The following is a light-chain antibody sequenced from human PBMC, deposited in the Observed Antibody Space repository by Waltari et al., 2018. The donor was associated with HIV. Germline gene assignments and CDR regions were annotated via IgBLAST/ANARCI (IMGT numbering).Light chain of an antibody. CDR2: AAS. Sequence: DIEMTQFPSFLSAAIGDKVSFTCRASERINMYLNWYQQRPGMAPKVLLYAASVLQIGVLSRFSGRWSGTDFTLTISSLQPDDAATYFCQQAYVMPLTFGGGTKVEIK. V-gene: IGKV1-39*02. CDR1: ERINMY. J-gene: IGKJ4*01. CDR3: QQAYVMPLT.